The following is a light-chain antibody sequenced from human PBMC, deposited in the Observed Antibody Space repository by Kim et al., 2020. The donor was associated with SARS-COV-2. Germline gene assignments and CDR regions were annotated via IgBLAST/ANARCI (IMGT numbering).Light chain of an antibody. CDR3: QAWDSSTAWV. Sequence: YELTQPPSVSVSPGQTASITCSGDKLGDKYACWYQQKPGQSPVLVIYQDSKRPSGIPEQFSGSNSGNTATLTISGTQAMDEADYYCQAWDSSTAWVFGGGTQLTVL. V-gene: IGLV3-1*01. CDR1: KLGDKY. CDR2: QDS. J-gene: IGLJ2*01.